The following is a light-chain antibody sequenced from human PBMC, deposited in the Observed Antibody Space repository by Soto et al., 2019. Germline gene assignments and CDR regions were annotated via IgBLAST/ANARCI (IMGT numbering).Light chain of an antibody. CDR1: QSVSTN. CDR3: QQFYDWPWT. CDR2: GAS. V-gene: IGKV3-15*01. Sequence: EIVMTQSPATLSVSPGERATLSCRASQSVSTNLAWYQQKPGQAPRLLIYGASTRATGIPARFSGSGSGTDLTLTLSTLQSEDFAVYYCQQFYDWPWTVGQGTKV. J-gene: IGKJ1*01.